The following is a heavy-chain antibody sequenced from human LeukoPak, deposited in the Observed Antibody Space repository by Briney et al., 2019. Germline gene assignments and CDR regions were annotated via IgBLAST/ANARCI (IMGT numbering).Heavy chain of an antibody. D-gene: IGHD3-10*01. CDR2: IYYSGST. J-gene: IGHJ4*02. CDR1: GGSISSNGYY. V-gene: IGHV4-31*03. CDR3: ARDPWGGGFDY. Sequence: SETLSLTCTVSGGSISSNGYYWRWIRQHPGKGLEWIGYIYYSGSTYYNPSLKSRVAISVDTSKNQFSLKLSSLTAADTAVYYCARDPWGGGFDYWGQGTLVTASS.